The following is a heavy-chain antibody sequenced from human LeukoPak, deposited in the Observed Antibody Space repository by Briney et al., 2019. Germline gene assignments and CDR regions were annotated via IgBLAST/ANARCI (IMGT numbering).Heavy chain of an antibody. D-gene: IGHD4-23*01. J-gene: IGHJ4*02. CDR1: GFTFTTYA. CDR2: ISGSGDNT. CDR3: AKRFAYGGVDY. Sequence: GGSLRLSCAASGFTFTTYAMSWVRQAPGKGLEWVSDISGSGDNTYYADSVKGRFTISRDNSKNTLYLQMNSLRAEDTAVYYCAKRFAYGGVDYWGQGTLVTVSS. V-gene: IGHV3-23*01.